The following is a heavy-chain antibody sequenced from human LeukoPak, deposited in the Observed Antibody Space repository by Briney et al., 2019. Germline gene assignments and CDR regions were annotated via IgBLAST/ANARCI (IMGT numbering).Heavy chain of an antibody. CDR1: GFIFSRYW. J-gene: IGHJ3*02. CDR2: IKPDGTEK. V-gene: IGHV3-7*01. D-gene: IGHD2-15*01. Sequence: GGSLRLSCAASGFIFSRYWMSWVRQAPGKGLEWVSNIKPDGTEKYYVDPVKGRFTITRDNAKNSLYLLMDSLRAEDTAVYYCAREDMWAFDMWGQGTMVTVSS. CDR3: AREDMWAFDM.